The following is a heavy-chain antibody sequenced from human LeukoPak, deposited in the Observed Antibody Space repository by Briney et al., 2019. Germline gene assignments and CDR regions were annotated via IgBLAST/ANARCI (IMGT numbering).Heavy chain of an antibody. D-gene: IGHD4-23*01. CDR3: ARVSRHDYGGNSGYFDY. CDR1: GGSVSSYF. J-gene: IGHJ4*02. V-gene: IGHV4-59*02. Sequence: SETLSLTCTVSGGSVSSYFWSWIRQPPGKGLEWIGYIYYSGSTNYNPSLKSRVTISVDTSKNQFSLKLSSVTAADTAVYYCARVSRHDYGGNSGYFDYWGQGTLVTVSS. CDR2: IYYSGST.